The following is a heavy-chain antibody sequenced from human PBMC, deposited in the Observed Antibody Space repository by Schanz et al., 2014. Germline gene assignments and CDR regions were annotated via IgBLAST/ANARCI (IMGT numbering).Heavy chain of an antibody. J-gene: IGHJ3*01. V-gene: IGHV3-30*04. CDR3: TRDRGALINHNDAMDL. CDR2: TSTDGTKT. CDR1: GFTFRGHA. Sequence: QVQLVESGGGVVQPGTSLRLSCAASGFTFRGHAMHWVRQAPGQGLEKVAVTSTDGTKTYYAASVRGRFTISRDNSKNTVYLQMTRLRSEDTSVYYCTRDRGALINHNDAMDLWGQGTMVSVSS. D-gene: IGHD3-16*01.